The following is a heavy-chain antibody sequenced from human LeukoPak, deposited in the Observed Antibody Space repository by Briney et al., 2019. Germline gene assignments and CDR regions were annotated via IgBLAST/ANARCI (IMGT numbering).Heavy chain of an antibody. CDR1: GGSISSYY. J-gene: IGHJ4*02. V-gene: IGHV4-59*01. CDR3: AREEAAAGTIYYFDY. CDR2: IYYSGST. Sequence: SETLSLTCTVSGGSISSYYWSWIRQPPGKGLEWIGYIYYSGSTNYNPSLKSRVTISVDTSKNQFSLKLSSVTAADTAVYYCAREEAAAGTIYYFDYWGQGTLVTVSS. D-gene: IGHD6-13*01.